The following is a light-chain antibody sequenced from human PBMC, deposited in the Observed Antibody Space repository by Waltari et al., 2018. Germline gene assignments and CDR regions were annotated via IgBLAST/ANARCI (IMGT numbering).Light chain of an antibody. CDR1: SSAIGGYNY. CDR2: DVD. J-gene: IGLJ3*02. Sequence: QSALTQPASVSGSPGQSITIDCAGTSSAIGGYNYVAGYQQHPGRVPKLLIYDVDNRPSGISDRFSGSKSGNTASLTISGLQAEDEADYFCSSYTDSRTGVFGGGTKLTVL. CDR3: SSYTDSRTGV. V-gene: IGLV2-14*03.